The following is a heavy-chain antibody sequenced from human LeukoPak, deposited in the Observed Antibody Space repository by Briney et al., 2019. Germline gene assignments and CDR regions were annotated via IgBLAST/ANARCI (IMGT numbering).Heavy chain of an antibody. D-gene: IGHD6-6*01. CDR3: AKATSIAARRYYFDY. CDR1: GFTFSSSG. CDR2: MWSGGSNK. Sequence: GRSLRLSCAASGFTFSSSGMHWVRQVPGKGLEWVAVMWSGGSNKYYADSVKGRFTISRDNSKNTLYLHMNSLRAEDTAVYYCAKATSIAARRYYFDYWGQGTLVTVSS. V-gene: IGHV3-33*06. J-gene: IGHJ4*02.